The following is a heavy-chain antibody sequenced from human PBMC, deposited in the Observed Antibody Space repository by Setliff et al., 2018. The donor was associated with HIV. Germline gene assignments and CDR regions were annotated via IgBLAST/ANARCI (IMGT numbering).Heavy chain of an antibody. J-gene: IGHJ4*02. Sequence: GGSLRLSCAASGFSFSNYWMSWVRQAPGKGLEWVANIKQDGSGKYYVDSVKGRFTISRYNAKKSLYLQMNTLRAEETAVYYCVSTPGVFYFDFWGQGTPVTVSS. CDR1: GFSFSNYW. D-gene: IGHD2-15*01. V-gene: IGHV3-7*03. CDR2: IKQDGSGK. CDR3: VSTPGVFYFDF.